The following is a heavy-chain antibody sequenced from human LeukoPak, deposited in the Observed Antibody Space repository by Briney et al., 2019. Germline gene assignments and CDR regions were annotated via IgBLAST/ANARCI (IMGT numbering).Heavy chain of an antibody. CDR3: ASTYYDILTGYYFEV. J-gene: IGHJ4*02. D-gene: IGHD3-9*01. Sequence: SETLSLTCTVSGGSISSGSYYWRWLRQPAGKGLEWIGRIYTSGSTNYNPSLKSRVTISVDTSKNQFSLKLSSVTAADTAVYYCASTYYDILTGYYFEVWGQGTLVTVSS. CDR2: IYTSGST. CDR1: GGSISSGSYY. V-gene: IGHV4-61*02.